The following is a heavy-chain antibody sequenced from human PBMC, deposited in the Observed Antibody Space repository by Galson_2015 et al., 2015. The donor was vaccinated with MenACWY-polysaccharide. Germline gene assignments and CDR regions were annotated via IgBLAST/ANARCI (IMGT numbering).Heavy chain of an antibody. Sequence: SLRLSCAASGFTFSSYAMAWVRQAPGKGPEWVSALSKSGADTFYADSVRGRFTISRDNSQNTLYLHMNSLRLEDTAIYYCAKDLHWYGMDVWGHGTTVTVSS. CDR3: AKDLHWYGMDV. J-gene: IGHJ6*02. V-gene: IGHV3-23*01. CDR1: GFTFSSYA. D-gene: IGHD3/OR15-3a*01. CDR2: LSKSGADT.